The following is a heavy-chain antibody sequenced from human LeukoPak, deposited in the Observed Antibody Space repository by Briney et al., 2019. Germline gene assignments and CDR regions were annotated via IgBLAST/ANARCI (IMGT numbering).Heavy chain of an antibody. Sequence: GGSLRLSCAASGFTFSRYAMGWVRQAPGKGLDWVSVISNNGANTYYADSVKGRFTISRDNSKNTLYLHMSSLRAEDTAIYYCANRKTSGDFYYFDCWGQGTLVTVSS. J-gene: IGHJ4*02. CDR2: ISNNGANT. CDR1: GFTFSRYA. V-gene: IGHV3-23*01. D-gene: IGHD4-17*01. CDR3: ANRKTSGDFYYFDC.